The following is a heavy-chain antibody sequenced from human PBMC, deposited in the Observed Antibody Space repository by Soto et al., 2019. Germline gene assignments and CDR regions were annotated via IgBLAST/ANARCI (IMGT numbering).Heavy chain of an antibody. CDR2: FDPEDGET. J-gene: IGHJ4*02. V-gene: IGHV1-24*01. CDR3: ATLVATEGRDYFDY. Sequence: ASGKVSSKVSGYTLTGLSMHWVRQAPGKGLEWMGGFDPEDGETIYAQKFQGRVTMTEDTSTDTAYMELSSLRSEDTAVYYCATLVATEGRDYFDYWGQGTLVTVSS. CDR1: GYTLTGLS. D-gene: IGHD5-12*01.